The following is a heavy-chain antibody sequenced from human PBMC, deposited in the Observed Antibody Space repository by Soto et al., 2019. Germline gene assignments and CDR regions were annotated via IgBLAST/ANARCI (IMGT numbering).Heavy chain of an antibody. D-gene: IGHD4-17*01. CDR3: AVYSDYFYFLY. CDR1: GGSMRGGTYY. CDR2: IYYSGST. V-gene: IGHV4-39*01. J-gene: IGHJ4*02. Sequence: PSETLSLTCSVSGGSMRGGTYYWAWIRQPPGKGLEWIASIYYSGSTYYNASLESRVTISIDMSKNQFSLRLSSVTAADTAVYYCAVYSDYFYFLYWGQGSLVTVSS.